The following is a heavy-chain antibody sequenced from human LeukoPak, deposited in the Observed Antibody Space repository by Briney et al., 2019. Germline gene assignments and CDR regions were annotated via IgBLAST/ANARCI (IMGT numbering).Heavy chain of an antibody. CDR3: AELGITMIGGV. CDR2: ISSDGSRV. J-gene: IGHJ6*04. D-gene: IGHD3-10*02. V-gene: IGHV3-74*01. CDR1: GFTFSDYW. Sequence: GGSLRLSCAASGFTFSDYWMHWVRQAPGKGLVWVSRISSDGSRVTYADSVKGRFTISRDNSKNSLYLQMNSLRAEDTAVYYCAELGITMIGGVWGKGTTVTISS.